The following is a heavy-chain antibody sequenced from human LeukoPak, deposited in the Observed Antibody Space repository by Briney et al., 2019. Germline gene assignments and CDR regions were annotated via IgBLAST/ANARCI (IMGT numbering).Heavy chain of an antibody. CDR3: ATRVTYYDFWSGYRNYGMDV. D-gene: IGHD3-3*01. CDR2: IYPRDGST. CDR1: GYTFTINY. Sequence: ASVNVSCTASGYTFTINYIHWVRQAPGQGLEWMGMIYPRDGSTSYAQKFQGRVTMTEDTSTDTAYMELSSLRSEDTAVYHCATRVTYYDFWSGYRNYGMDVWGQGTTVTVSS. J-gene: IGHJ6*02. V-gene: IGHV1-46*01.